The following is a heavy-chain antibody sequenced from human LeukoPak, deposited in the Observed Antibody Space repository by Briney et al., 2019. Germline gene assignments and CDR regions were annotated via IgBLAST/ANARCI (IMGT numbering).Heavy chain of an antibody. CDR2: INQDGTET. D-gene: IGHD3-10*01. J-gene: IGHJ4*02. V-gene: IGHV3-7*01. Sequence: GESLRLSCAASGFPFSTYWMSWVRQAPGKGLEWVANINQDGTETYYVDSVKGRFTISRDYAKNSLYLQMNSLRVEDTAVYFCAKVAKYYYGPETFYFFEQWGQGTPDTASS. CDR1: GFPFSTYW. CDR3: AKVAKYYYGPETFYFFEQ.